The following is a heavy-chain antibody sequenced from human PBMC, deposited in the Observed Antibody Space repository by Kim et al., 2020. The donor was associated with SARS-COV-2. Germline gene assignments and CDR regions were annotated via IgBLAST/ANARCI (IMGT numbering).Heavy chain of an antibody. CDR3: ATADFWSGYYTGYFDL. D-gene: IGHD3-3*01. V-gene: IGHV3-30*03. J-gene: IGHJ2*01. Sequence: SVKGRFTISRDNSKNTLYLQMNSLRAEDTAVYYCATADFWSGYYTGYFDLWGRGTLVTVSS.